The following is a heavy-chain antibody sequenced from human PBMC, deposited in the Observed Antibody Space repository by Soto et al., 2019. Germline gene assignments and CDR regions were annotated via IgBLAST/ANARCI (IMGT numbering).Heavy chain of an antibody. CDR3: ARDPKSRPGEGY. CDR1: GFTFFTSA. D-gene: IGHD2-2*01. CDR2: IVVGSGNT. Sequence: SVKVSCKASGFTFFTSAVQWVRQARGQRLEWIGWIVVGSGNTNYAQKFQERVTITRDMSTNTAYMELSSLRSEDTAVYSCARDPKSRPGEGYWGQGTLVPVSS. V-gene: IGHV1-58*01. J-gene: IGHJ4*02.